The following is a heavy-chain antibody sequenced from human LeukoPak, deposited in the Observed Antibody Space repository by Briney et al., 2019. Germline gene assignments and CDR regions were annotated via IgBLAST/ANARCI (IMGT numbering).Heavy chain of an antibody. CDR1: GFTFSSYA. V-gene: IGHV3-23*01. D-gene: IGHD3-10*01. Sequence: QAGGSLRLSCAASGFTFSSYAMSWVRQAPGKGLEWVSAISGSGGSTYYADSVKGWFTISRDNSKNTLYLQMNSLRAEDTAVYYCAKDWILWFGEFSVGDAFDIWGQGTMVTVSS. CDR3: AKDWILWFGEFSVGDAFDI. J-gene: IGHJ3*02. CDR2: ISGSGGST.